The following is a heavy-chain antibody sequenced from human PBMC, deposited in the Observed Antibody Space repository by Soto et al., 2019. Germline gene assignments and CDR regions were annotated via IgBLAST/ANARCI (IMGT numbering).Heavy chain of an antibody. V-gene: IGHV6-1*01. CDR3: ARDRIQLWLHYYYYGMDV. CDR2: TYYRSKWYN. CDR1: GDSVSSNSAA. Sequence: SQTLSLTCAISGDSVSSNSAAWNWIRQSPSRGLEWLGRTYYRSKWYNDYAVSVKSRITINPDTSKNQFSLQLNSVTPEDTAVYYCARDRIQLWLHYYYYGMDVWGQGTTVTVSS. J-gene: IGHJ6*02. D-gene: IGHD5-18*01.